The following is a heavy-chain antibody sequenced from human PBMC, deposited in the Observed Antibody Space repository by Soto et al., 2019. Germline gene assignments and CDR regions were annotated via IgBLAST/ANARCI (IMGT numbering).Heavy chain of an antibody. CDR2: ITDNGRST. D-gene: IGHD4-17*01. J-gene: IGHJ4*02. CDR1: GFTFSRDG. V-gene: IGHV3-23*01. Sequence: GGSLRLSCAASGFTFSRDGMSWVRQAPGKGLEWVSLITDNGRSTYYADSVKGRFTISRDNTKNTLFLQMNSLRAEDTAVYYCAKERATTTAFDYWGQGALVTVSS. CDR3: AKERATTTAFDY.